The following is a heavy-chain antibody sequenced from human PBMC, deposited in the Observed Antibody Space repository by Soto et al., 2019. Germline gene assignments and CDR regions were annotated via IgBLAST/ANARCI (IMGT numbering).Heavy chain of an antibody. Sequence: QVQLVQSGAEVKKPGSSVKVSCKAPGGTFSSYAISWVRQAPGQGLEWTGGIIPIFGTAKYAQKFQGRVTITADESTSTGYMELSSLRSEDTAVYYCARSQGGSSSLDIYYYYYYGMDVWGQGTTATVSS. D-gene: IGHD2-15*01. V-gene: IGHV1-69*01. CDR3: ARSQGGSSSLDIYYYYYYGMDV. CDR2: IIPIFGTA. CDR1: GGTFSSYA. J-gene: IGHJ6*02.